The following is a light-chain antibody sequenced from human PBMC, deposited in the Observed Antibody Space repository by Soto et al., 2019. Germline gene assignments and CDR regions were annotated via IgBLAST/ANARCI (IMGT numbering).Light chain of an antibody. CDR1: QSISRW. Sequence: DIQLTQSPSTLSASVGDRVTITCRASQSISRWLAWYQQKPGTAPKLLIYGASTLESGVPSRFSGSRSGTEFTLTVSSLQPDDFATYYCQQYNDRFPYTFGQGTKVDI. CDR3: QQYNDRFPYT. J-gene: IGKJ2*01. V-gene: IGKV1-5*03. CDR2: GAS.